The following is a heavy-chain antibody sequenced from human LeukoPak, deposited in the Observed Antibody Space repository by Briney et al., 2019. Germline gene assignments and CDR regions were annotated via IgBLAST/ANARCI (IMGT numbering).Heavy chain of an antibody. J-gene: IGHJ4*02. Sequence: PGGSLRLSCAASGFTFSSYWMHWVRQAPGKGLVGVSRINSDGSSTSYADSVKGRFPISRDNAKNTLYLQMNSLRAEDTAVYNCVRGAPFDYWGQGTLVTVSS. D-gene: IGHD1-26*01. CDR1: GFTFSSYW. V-gene: IGHV3-74*01. CDR3: VRGAPFDY. CDR2: INSDGSST.